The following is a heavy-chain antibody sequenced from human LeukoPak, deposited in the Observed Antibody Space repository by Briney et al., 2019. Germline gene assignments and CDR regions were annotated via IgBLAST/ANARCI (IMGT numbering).Heavy chain of an antibody. J-gene: IGHJ3*02. CDR2: IDRSDSYT. CDR3: ARQGIAAAAYDAFDI. CDR1: GYSLTSYW. D-gene: IGHD6-13*01. V-gene: IGHV5-10-1*01. Sequence: GESLKISCQSSGYSLTSYWISLVRQMPGKGLGWMGRIDRSDSYTNYSPSFQGHVTISADKSISTAYLQWSSLKASDTAMYYCARQGIAAAAYDAFDIWGQGTMVTVSS.